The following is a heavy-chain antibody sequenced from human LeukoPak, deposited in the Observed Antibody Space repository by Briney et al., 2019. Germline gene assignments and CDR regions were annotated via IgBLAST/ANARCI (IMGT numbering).Heavy chain of an antibody. CDR1: GGSISSSSYY. CDR3: ASLYGLGSYFDY. J-gene: IGHJ4*02. CDR2: IYYSGST. V-gene: IGHV4-39*01. D-gene: IGHD3-10*01. Sequence: SETLSLTCSVSGGSISSSSYYWGRIRQPRGKGLEWIGSIYYSGSTYYNPSLKSRVTISVGMSKNQFSLKVTSVTAADTAVYYCASLYGLGSYFDYWGQGTLVTVSS.